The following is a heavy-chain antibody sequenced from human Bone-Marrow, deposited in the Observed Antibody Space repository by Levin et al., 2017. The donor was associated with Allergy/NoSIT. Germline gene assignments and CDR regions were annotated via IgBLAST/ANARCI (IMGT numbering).Heavy chain of an antibody. D-gene: IGHD6-19*01. CDR2: ISGSGVNT. CDR1: GFTFSTYA. V-gene: IGHV3-23*01. Sequence: PGGSLRLSCATSGFTFSTYAMSWVRQAPGKGLEWVSSISGSGVNTFYADSVKGRFTISRDKSQNTLYLQMNSLRAEDTALYYCSFREQLWLVYTDYWGQGTLVTVSS. J-gene: IGHJ4*02. CDR3: SFREQLWLVYTDY.